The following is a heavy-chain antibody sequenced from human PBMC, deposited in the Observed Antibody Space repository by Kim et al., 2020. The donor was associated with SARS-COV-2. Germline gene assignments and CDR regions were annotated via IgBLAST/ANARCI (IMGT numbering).Heavy chain of an antibody. Sequence: TRYSPSFQGQVTISADTSISTAYLQWSSLKASDTAMYYCARHDSSGWFDYWGQGTLVTVSS. CDR2: T. D-gene: IGHD6-19*01. CDR3: ARHDSSGWFDY. V-gene: IGHV5-51*01. J-gene: IGHJ4*02.